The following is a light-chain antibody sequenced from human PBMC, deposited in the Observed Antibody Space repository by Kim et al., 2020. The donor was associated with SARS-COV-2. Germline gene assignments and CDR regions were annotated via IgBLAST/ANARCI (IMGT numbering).Light chain of an antibody. CDR3: QQYNIWRT. Sequence: EIVMTQSPATLSVSPGERATLSCRASQSVSSKLAWYQQRPGQAPRLLIYGASTMAPGIPARFSASGSVTEFTLVIGSLQPEDFAVYYCQQYNIWRTFGQGTKVDIK. V-gene: IGKV3-15*01. CDR1: QSVSSK. J-gene: IGKJ1*01. CDR2: GAS.